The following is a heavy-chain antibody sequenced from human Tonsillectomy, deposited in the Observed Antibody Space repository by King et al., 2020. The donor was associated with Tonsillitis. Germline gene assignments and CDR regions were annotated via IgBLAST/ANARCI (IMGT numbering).Heavy chain of an antibody. Sequence: DQLVQSGAEMKKPGASVKVSCRVSGYSLTDLSMHWVRQAPGKGLEWVGGYDHLQDDTVFAQKFEGRVIMTEDTSTDTAFMEFNSLKSEDTAVYYCTTGDSFDYWGQGTLVIVSS. J-gene: IGHJ4*02. CDR3: TTGDSFDY. CDR2: YDHLQDDT. V-gene: IGHV1-24*01. CDR1: GYSLTDLS.